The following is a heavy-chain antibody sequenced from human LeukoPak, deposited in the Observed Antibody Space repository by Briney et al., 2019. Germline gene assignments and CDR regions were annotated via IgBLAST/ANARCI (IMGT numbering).Heavy chain of an antibody. CDR2: IKRKSEGGTT. J-gene: IGHJ2*01. CDR1: GLTFTNVY. D-gene: IGHD1-1*01. V-gene: IGHV3-15*07. CDR3: SYGANFYFDL. Sequence: GGSLRLSCAASGLTFTNVYVNWVRQAPGKGPEWVGRIKRKSEGGTTDFAAPVKGRFTISRDDSKNTVYLQMNSLKSEDTAVYYRSYGANFYFDLWGRGALVTVSS.